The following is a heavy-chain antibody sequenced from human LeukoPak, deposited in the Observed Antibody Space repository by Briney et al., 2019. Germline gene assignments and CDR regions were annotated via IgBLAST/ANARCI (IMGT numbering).Heavy chain of an antibody. CDR2: IIPIFGTA. V-gene: IGHV1-69*05. CDR3: ARLVGILGDNDAFDI. CDR1: GGTFSSYA. J-gene: IGHJ3*02. Sequence: SVKVSCKASGGTFSSYAISWVRQAPGQGLEWMGGIIPIFGTANYAQKFQGRVTITTDESTSTAYMELSSLRSEDTAVYYCARLVGILGDNDAFDIWGQGTMVTVSS. D-gene: IGHD3-16*01.